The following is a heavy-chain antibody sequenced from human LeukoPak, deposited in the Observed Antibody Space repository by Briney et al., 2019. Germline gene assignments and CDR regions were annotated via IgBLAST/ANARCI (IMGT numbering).Heavy chain of an antibody. CDR3: AREVVTDFDY. J-gene: IGHJ4*02. D-gene: IGHD3-22*01. Sequence: PGGSLRLSCAASGFTFNDYYMSWVRQAPGKGLEWVANIKQDGSEKYYVDSVKGRFTISRDNAKNSLYLQMNSLRAEDTAVYYCAREVVTDFDYWGQGTLVTVSS. CDR1: GFTFNDYY. V-gene: IGHV3-7*01. CDR2: IKQDGSEK.